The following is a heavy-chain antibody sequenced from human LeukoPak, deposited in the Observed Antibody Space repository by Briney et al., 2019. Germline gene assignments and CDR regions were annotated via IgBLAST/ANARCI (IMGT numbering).Heavy chain of an antibody. CDR3: AKYVGPLAVVVVAATRGGYYMDV. V-gene: IGHV3-23*01. CDR2: ISVSGGST. D-gene: IGHD2-15*01. J-gene: IGHJ6*03. Sequence: PGGSLGLSCAASGFTYSSYAMSWVRQAPGKGLEWVSAISVSGGSTYYADSVKGRFTISRDNSKNTLYLQMNSLRAEETAVYYCAKYVGPLAVVVVAATRGGYYMDVWGKGTTVTVSS. CDR1: GFTYSSYA.